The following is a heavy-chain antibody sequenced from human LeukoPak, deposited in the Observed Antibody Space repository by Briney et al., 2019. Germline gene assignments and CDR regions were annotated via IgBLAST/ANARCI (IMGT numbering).Heavy chain of an antibody. V-gene: IGHV1-2*02. CDR2: INPNSGST. J-gene: IGHJ5*02. D-gene: IGHD3-10*01. CDR3: ARAVLLWFGELSHWFDP. Sequence: GASVTVSCKASGYTFTGYYMHWVRQAPGQGLEWVGWINPNSGSTNYAQKFQGRVTMTRDTSISTAYMELSRLRSDDTAVYYCARAVLLWFGELSHWFDPWGQGTLVTVSS. CDR1: GYTFTGYY.